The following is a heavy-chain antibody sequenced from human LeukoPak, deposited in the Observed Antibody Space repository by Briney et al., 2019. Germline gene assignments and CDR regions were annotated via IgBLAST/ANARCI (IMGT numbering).Heavy chain of an antibody. CDR3: ARGGGGGGELLDDY. CDR1: GYTFTGYY. D-gene: IGHD1-26*01. V-gene: IGHV1-2*06. J-gene: IGHJ4*02. CDR2: INPNSGGT. Sequence: ASVKVSCKVSGYTFTGYYMHWVRQAPGQGLEWMGRINPNSGGTNYAQKFQGRVTMTRDTSISTAYMELSRLRSDDTAVYYCARGGGGGGELLDDYWGQGTLVTVSS.